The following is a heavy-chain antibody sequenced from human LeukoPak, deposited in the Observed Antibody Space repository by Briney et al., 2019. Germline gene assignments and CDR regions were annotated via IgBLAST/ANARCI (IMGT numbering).Heavy chain of an antibody. CDR1: GASISSGGYY. CDR2: IYYSGST. V-gene: IGHV4-31*03. Sequence: PSETLSLTCTVSGASISSGGYYWSWIRQHPGKGLEWIGYIYYSGSTYYNPSLKSRVTISLDTSKNQFSLKLSSVTAADTAVYYCAREEWFDPWGQGTQVTVSS. J-gene: IGHJ5*02. CDR3: AREEWFDP.